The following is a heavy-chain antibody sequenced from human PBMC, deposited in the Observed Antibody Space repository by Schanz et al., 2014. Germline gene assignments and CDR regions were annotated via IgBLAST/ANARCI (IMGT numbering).Heavy chain of an antibody. CDR3: ARDRDQWDGNYLDY. CDR1: GYTFTRSG. D-gene: IGHD1-26*01. CDR2: IGGSDGKT. V-gene: IGHV1-18*01. Sequence: QVPLVQSGSEVKKPGASVKVSCKASGYTFTRSGISWVRQAPGQGLEWMGWIGGSDGKTNFAQKFQGRVTMTTDTSTSTVYMELRSLTSDDSAVYYCARDRDQWDGNYLDYWGQGTLVTVSS. J-gene: IGHJ4*02.